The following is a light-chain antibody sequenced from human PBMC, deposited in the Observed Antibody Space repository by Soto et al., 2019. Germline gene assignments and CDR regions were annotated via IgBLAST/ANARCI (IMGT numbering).Light chain of an antibody. J-gene: IGLJ2*01. V-gene: IGLV2-23*01. CDR1: SSDVGSYNL. CDR2: EGS. Sequence: QSALTQPASVSGSPRQSITISCTGTSSDVGSYNLVSWYQQHPNKAPKLIIYEGSKRPSGVSNRFSGSKSGNTASLTISGLQAEDEADYYCCSYAGSSTLVFGGGTKVTVL. CDR3: CSYAGSSTLV.